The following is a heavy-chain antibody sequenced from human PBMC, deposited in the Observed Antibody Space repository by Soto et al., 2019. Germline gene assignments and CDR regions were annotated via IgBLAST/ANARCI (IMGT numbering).Heavy chain of an antibody. CDR1: GFTFSSYG. CDR2: ISYDGSNK. V-gene: IGHV3-30*18. D-gene: IGHD4-4*01. J-gene: IGHJ5*02. Sequence: GGSRRLSCAPSGFTFSSYGMHWVRQAPGKGLEWVAVISYDGSNKYYADSVKGRFTISRDNSKNTLYLQMNSLRAEDTAVYYCAKDKDSNYPNWFDPWGQGTLVT. CDR3: AKDKDSNYPNWFDP.